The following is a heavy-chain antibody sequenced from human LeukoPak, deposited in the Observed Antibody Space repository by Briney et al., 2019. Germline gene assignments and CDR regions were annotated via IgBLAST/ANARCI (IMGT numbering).Heavy chain of an antibody. J-gene: IGHJ4*02. CDR2: ISDSADST. V-gene: IGHV3-23*01. Sequence: GGSLRLSCAASVFTFSSYSMSWVRQAPGKGLEWVSTISDSADSTYYADSVQGRFTISRDNSKNTLYLQMNSLRAEDTAFYYCAKGYGSGWYYDFWGQGALVTVSS. D-gene: IGHD6-19*01. CDR1: VFTFSSYS. CDR3: AKGYGSGWYYDF.